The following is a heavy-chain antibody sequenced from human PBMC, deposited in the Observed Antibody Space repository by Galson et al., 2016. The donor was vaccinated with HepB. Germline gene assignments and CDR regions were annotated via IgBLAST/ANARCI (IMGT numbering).Heavy chain of an antibody. J-gene: IGHJ3*02. Sequence: SETLSLTCTVSCGSINSSSYYWGWIRQPPGKGLEWIGCIYYSGNTYFNPSLKNRVTISVDTSKNQFYLVPTSVTAADTTVYYCARQARIAIFGDAFDIWGQGTMVTVSS. V-gene: IGHV4-39*01. D-gene: IGHD3-3*01. CDR1: CGSINSSSYY. CDR3: ARQARIAIFGDAFDI. CDR2: IYYSGNT.